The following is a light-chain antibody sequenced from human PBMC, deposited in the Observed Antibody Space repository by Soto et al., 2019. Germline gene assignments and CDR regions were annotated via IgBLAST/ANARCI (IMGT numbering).Light chain of an antibody. CDR1: SSDVGGYDY. V-gene: IGLV2-14*01. Sequence: QSVLTQPASVSGSPGQSITISCTGTSSDVGGYDYVSWYQQHPGRAPKLIIFDVTYRPSGVSNRFSGSKSGNTASLTISGLQAEDEADYYCSSYTSDTTLVFGGGTKVTVL. CDR2: DVT. J-gene: IGLJ2*01. CDR3: SSYTSDTTLV.